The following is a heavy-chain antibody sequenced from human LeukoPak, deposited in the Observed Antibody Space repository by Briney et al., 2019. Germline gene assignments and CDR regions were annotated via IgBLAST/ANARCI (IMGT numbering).Heavy chain of an antibody. D-gene: IGHD1-26*01. CDR3: ARGTSGTEGRYFDY. Sequence: GGSLRLSCAASGFIFSSYAMHWVRQAPGKGLEYVSAISSNGGSTYYANSVKGRFTISRDNSKNTLYLQMGSLRAEDMAVYYCARGTSGTEGRYFDYRGQGTLVTVSS. J-gene: IGHJ4*02. CDR2: ISSNGGST. CDR1: GFIFSSYA. V-gene: IGHV3-64*01.